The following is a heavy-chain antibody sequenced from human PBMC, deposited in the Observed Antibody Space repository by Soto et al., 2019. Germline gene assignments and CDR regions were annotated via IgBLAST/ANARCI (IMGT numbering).Heavy chain of an antibody. J-gene: IGHJ4*02. D-gene: IGHD5-18*01. CDR3: AKDLFWGDTAMVTSYFDY. Sequence: QVQLVESGGGVVQPGRSLRLSCAASGFTFSSYGMHWVRQAPGKGLEWVAVISYDGSNKYYADSVKGRFTISRDNSKNTLYLQMNRLRAEDTAVYYCAKDLFWGDTAMVTSYFDYWGQGTLVTVSS. V-gene: IGHV3-30*18. CDR1: GFTFSSYG. CDR2: ISYDGSNK.